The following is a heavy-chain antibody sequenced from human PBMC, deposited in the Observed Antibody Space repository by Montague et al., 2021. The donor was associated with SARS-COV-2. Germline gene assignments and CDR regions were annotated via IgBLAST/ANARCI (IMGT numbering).Heavy chain of an antibody. V-gene: IGHV2-70*01. CDR3: ARSYGTTVVTRAFDY. CDR1: GFSLSTSGMC. CDR2: IDRDDDK. J-gene: IGHJ4*02. Sequence: PALGKPTQTLTLTCTFSGFSLSTSGMCVSWIRQPPGKALEWLTLIDRDDDKYYSTSLKTRLTISKDTSKNQVVLTMTNMDPVDTATYYCARSYGTTVVTRAFDYWGQGTLVTVSP. D-gene: IGHD4-23*01.